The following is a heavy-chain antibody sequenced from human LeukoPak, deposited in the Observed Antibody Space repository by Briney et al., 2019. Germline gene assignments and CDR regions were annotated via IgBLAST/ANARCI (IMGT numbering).Heavy chain of an antibody. CDR3: ARAEGYCSSTSYLGWFDP. V-gene: IGHV4-34*01. CDR2: INHSGST. J-gene: IGHJ5*02. CDR1: GGSFSGYY. D-gene: IGHD2-2*01. Sequence: SETLSLTCAVYGGSFSGYYWSWIRQPPGKGLEWVGEINHSGSTNYNPSLKSRITISVDTSKNQFSLKLSCVTAADTAVYYCARAEGYCSSTSYLGWFDPWGQGTLVTVSS.